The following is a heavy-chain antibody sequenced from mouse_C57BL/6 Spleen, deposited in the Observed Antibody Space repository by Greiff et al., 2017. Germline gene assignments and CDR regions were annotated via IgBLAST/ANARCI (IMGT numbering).Heavy chain of an antibody. Sequence: QVQLQQPGAELVKPGASVKMSCKASGYTFTSYWITWVKQRPGQGLEWIGDIYPGSGSTNYNEKFKSKATLTVDTSSSTAYMQLSSLTSEDSAVESGARNDGSSRGYCDVWGTGTRVTVAS. J-gene: IGHJ1*03. D-gene: IGHD1-1*01. CDR3: ARNDGSSRGYCDV. V-gene: IGHV1-55*01. CDR2: IYPGSGST. CDR1: GYTFTSYW.